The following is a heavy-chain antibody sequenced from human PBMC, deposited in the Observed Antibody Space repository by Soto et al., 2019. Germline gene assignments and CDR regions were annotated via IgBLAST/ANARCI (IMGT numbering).Heavy chain of an antibody. CDR3: ARDDSFAFDI. CDR2: IRGTT. V-gene: IGHV3-48*01. D-gene: IGHD2-21*01. Sequence: GGSLRLSCAASGFTFTSYSMDWVRQAPGKGLEWVSYIRGTTHYADSVKGRFTISRDNARSSLYLQMNSLRADDTAVYYCARDDSFAFDIWGQGTMVTVSS. CDR1: GFTFTSYS. J-gene: IGHJ3*02.